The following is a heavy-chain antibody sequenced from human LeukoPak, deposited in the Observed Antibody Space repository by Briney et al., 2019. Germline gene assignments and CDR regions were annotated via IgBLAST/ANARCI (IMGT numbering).Heavy chain of an antibody. D-gene: IGHD5-24*01. Sequence: PSETLSLTCPVYAGSISSHYWNWIRQPPGRGLEWIGYIYYSGSTTYNPSLKSRLTISLDTSKNQFSLKLSSVTAADTGVYYCARDTDGYNFFHYWGQGTLVTVSS. J-gene: IGHJ4*02. V-gene: IGHV4-59*11. CDR2: IYYSGST. CDR1: AGSISSHY. CDR3: ARDTDGYNFFHY.